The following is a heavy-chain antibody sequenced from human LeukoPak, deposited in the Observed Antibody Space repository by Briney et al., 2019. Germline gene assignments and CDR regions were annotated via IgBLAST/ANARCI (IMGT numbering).Heavy chain of an antibody. D-gene: IGHD3-10*01. CDR2: IYPGDSDT. CDR1: GYTFPSYW. CDR3: AAATVQLWGTYDI. V-gene: IGHV5-51*01. J-gene: IGHJ3*02. Sequence: GESLKISCKASGYTFPSYWIGWVRQMPGKGLEWVGIIYPGDSDTRYSPSFQGQVTISADRSISTAYLQWTALKASDTAVYYCAAATVQLWGTYDIWGQGTMVSVSS.